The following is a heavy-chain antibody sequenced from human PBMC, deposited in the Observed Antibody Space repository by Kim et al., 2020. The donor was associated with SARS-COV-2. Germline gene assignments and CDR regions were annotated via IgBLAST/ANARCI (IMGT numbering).Heavy chain of an antibody. CDR2: IHYGGNT. CDR1: GGSISTYY. J-gene: IGHJ2*01. Sequence: SETLSLTCTVSGGSISTYYWSWIRQPPGKGLEWIGYIHYGGNTNHNPSLKSRVTISVDRSTNQFSLKLSSVTAADTAVYYCARDSPWDGSGSYYRNWYFDLWGRGTLVTVSS. CDR3: ARDSPWDGSGSYYRNWYFDL. V-gene: IGHV4-59*01. D-gene: IGHD3-10*01.